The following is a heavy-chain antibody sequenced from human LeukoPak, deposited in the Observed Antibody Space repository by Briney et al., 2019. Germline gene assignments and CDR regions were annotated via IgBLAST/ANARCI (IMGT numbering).Heavy chain of an antibody. D-gene: IGHD6-13*01. CDR2: IYSGGST. V-gene: IGHV3-66*01. Sequence: PGGSLRLSCAASGFTVSSNYMSWVRQAPGKGLEWVSAIYSGGSTYYADSVKGRFTISRDNSKNTLYLQMNSLRAEDTAVYYCARPLIAAAGQEDYWGQGTLVTVSS. J-gene: IGHJ4*02. CDR1: GFTVSSNY. CDR3: ARPLIAAAGQEDY.